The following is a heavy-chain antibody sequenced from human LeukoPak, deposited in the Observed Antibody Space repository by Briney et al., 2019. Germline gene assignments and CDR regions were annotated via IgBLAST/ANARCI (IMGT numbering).Heavy chain of an antibody. CDR1: GYTFTSYY. CDR2: INPIGGST. CDR3: AKWTTTYLDY. V-gene: IGHV1-46*01. Sequence: GASVKVSCKASGYTFTSYYIHWVRQAPGQGLEWMGIINPIGGSTNYAQKFQGRVTMTRDTSTSTVYMELSSLRSEDTAMYYCAKWTTTYLDYWGQGTLVTVSS. D-gene: IGHD1-1*01. J-gene: IGHJ4*02.